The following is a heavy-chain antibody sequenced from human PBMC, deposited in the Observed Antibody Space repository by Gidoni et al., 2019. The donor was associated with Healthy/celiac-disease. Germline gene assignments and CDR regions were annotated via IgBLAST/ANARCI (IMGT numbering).Heavy chain of an antibody. V-gene: IGHV3-30*18. D-gene: IGHD2-21*01. CDR1: GFPFSSYG. Sequence: QVQLVESGGGVVQPGRSLRLSCAASGFPFSSYGMHWVRQAPGKGLEWVAVISYDGSNKYYADSVKGRFTISRDNSKNTLYLQMNSLRAEDTAVYYCAKDGGGSLFPIDYWGQGTLVTVSS. J-gene: IGHJ4*02. CDR3: AKDGGGSLFPIDY. CDR2: ISYDGSNK.